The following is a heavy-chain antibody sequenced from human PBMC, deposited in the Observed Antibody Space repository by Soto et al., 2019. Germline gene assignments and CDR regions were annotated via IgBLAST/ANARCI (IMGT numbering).Heavy chain of an antibody. D-gene: IGHD3-3*01. V-gene: IGHV5-51*01. CDR2: IYPSDSDT. CDR3: GRGGVSTRTFDC. J-gene: IGHJ4*02. Sequence: GESLKISCKGPGYNFAGYWIAWVRQMPGKGLELMGIIYPSDSDTRYRPSFQGQVTISADKSISSAYLQWSSLRASDTAMYYCGRGGVSTRTFDCLGQGTPVAVCS. CDR1: GYNFAGYW.